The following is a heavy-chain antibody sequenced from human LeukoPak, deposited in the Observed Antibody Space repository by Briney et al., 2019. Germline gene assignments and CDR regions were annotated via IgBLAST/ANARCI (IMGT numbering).Heavy chain of an antibody. Sequence: PGGSLRLSCAASGFTFSSYSMNWVRQAPGKGLEWVSVISGSGGSTNYADSVKGRFTISRDNSKNTLYLQMNSLRAEDTAVYYCANPALLFGEFEIWGQGTLVTVSS. CDR3: ANPALLFGEFEI. CDR2: ISGSGGST. D-gene: IGHD3-10*01. CDR1: GFTFSSYS. J-gene: IGHJ4*02. V-gene: IGHV3-23*01.